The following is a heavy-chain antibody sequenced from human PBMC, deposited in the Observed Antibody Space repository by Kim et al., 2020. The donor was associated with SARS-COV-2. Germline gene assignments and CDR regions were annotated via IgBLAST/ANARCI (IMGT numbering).Heavy chain of an antibody. CDR2: INTNTGNQ. CDR1: GYTFTTYG. J-gene: IGHJ4*02. Sequence: ASVKVSCKASGYTFTTYGMNWVRQAPGQGLEWMGWINTNTGNQTFAQGFTGRFVFSLDTSVSTAYLQISSLKAEDTAVYYCARTFYDSSAYYYVDYWGQGTLVTVSS. V-gene: IGHV7-4-1*02. D-gene: IGHD3-22*01. CDR3: ARTFYDSSAYYYVDY.